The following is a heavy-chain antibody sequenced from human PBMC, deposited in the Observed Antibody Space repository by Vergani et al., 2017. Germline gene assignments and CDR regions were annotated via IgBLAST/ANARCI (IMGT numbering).Heavy chain of an antibody. V-gene: IGHV3-23*01. J-gene: IGHJ4*02. CDR2: LTGGGGST. CDR1: GFTFSTYA. CDR3: AGVAGSYDY. Sequence: EVQLLESGGSLKQPGGSVRLPCAASGFTFSTYAMHWVRQAPGKGLAWVSALTGGGGSTYYADSVKGRFTISRDNAKNSLYLQMNSLRAEDTAVYYCAGVAGSYDYWGQGTLVTVSS. D-gene: IGHD1-26*01.